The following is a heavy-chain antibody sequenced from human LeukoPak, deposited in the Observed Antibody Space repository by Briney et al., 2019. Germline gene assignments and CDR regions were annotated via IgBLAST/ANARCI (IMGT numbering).Heavy chain of an antibody. CDR2: IIPIFGTA. D-gene: IGHD5-24*01. V-gene: IGHV1-69*13. CDR1: GGTFSSYA. Sequence: ASVKVSCKASGGTFSSYAISWVRQAPGQGLEWMGGIIPIFGTANYAQKFQGRVTITADESTSTAYMELSSLRSEDTAVYYCATGSVATTNQPTYYYYYGMDVWGQGTTVTVSS. J-gene: IGHJ6*02. CDR3: ATGSVATTNQPTYYYYYGMDV.